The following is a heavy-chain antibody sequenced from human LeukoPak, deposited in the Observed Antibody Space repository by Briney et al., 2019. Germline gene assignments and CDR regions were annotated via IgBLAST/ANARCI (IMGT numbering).Heavy chain of an antibody. D-gene: IGHD3-9*01. CDR2: LRYDGSNK. CDR3: AKEYDILTGYYAFDI. CDR1: RFTFTGYS. V-gene: IGHV3-30*02. J-gene: IGHJ3*02. Sequence: GGSLSLSCAASRFTFTGYSMNWVRQAPGKGLEWVTFLRYDGSNKYYADSVKGRFTISRDNSKNTLYLQINSLRAEDTAVYYCAKEYDILTGYYAFDIWGQGTMVTVSS.